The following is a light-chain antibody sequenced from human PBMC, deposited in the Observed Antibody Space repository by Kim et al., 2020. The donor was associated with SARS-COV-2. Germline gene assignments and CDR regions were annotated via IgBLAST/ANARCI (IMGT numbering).Light chain of an antibody. CDR1: DIGTKS. J-gene: IGLJ2*01. V-gene: IGLV3-21*01. Sequence: APGKAATITCGGDDIGTKSVHWDTHKPGQATGLVIYYDTDRPPGIPERFSASNSGNTATLTVSRVEAGDEADYYCNSRDSNDNVVFGGGTQLTVL. CDR3: NSRDSNDNVV. CDR2: YDT.